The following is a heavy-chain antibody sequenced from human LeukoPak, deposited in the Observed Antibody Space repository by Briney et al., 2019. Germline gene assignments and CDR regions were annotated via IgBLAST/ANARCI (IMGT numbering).Heavy chain of an antibody. J-gene: IGHJ3*02. CDR1: GYTFTSYG. Sequence: GASVKVACNASGYTFTSYGISWVRQAPGQGLEWMGWISAYNGNTNYAQKLQGRVTMTTDTSTSTAYMEPRSLRSDDTAVYYCARGSQWLVPTGAFDIWGQGTMVTVSS. CDR3: ARGSQWLVPTGAFDI. D-gene: IGHD6-19*01. V-gene: IGHV1-18*01. CDR2: ISAYNGNT.